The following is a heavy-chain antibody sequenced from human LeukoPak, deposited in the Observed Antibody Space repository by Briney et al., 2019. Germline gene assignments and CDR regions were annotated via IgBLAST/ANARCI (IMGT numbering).Heavy chain of an antibody. CDR1: GFTFGSYA. D-gene: IGHD6-6*01. J-gene: IGHJ4*02. V-gene: IGHV3-23*01. CDR2: ISGGGSST. CDR3: AKYSSSSGFDY. Sequence: GGSLRLSCAASGFTFGSYAMSWVCQAPGKGLEWVSAISGGGSSTFYADSVKGRFTISRDNSKSTLYLQMNSLRVEDTAVYYCAKYSSSSGFDYWGQGTLVTVSS.